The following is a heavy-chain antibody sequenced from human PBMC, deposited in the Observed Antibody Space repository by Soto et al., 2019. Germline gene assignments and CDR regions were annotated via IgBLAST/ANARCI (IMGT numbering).Heavy chain of an antibody. D-gene: IGHD6-13*01. CDR2: INSDGSST. CDR1: GFTFSNYW. V-gene: IGHV3-74*01. Sequence: EVQLVESGGGLVQPGGSLRLSCAASGFTFSNYWMHWVRQAPGKGLVWVSRINSDGSSTNYADAVKGRFTISRDNAKNTLYLQMNSLRAEDTAVYYCARIAYSSTWYVAYWGQGTLVTVSS. CDR3: ARIAYSSTWYVAY. J-gene: IGHJ4*02.